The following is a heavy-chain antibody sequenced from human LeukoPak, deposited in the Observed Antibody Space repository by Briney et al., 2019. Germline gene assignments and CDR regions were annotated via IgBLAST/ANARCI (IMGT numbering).Heavy chain of an antibody. Sequence: PSETLSLTCTVSGGSITSSPYHWAWIRQPPGRGPEWIGTVSHSGATQYNPSLTSRVTISVDSSKNQFSLKLSSVTAADTAVYYCARCDRDSIFDYWGQGTLVTVSS. J-gene: IGHJ4*02. CDR3: ARCDRDSIFDY. D-gene: IGHD3-22*01. CDR2: VSHSGAT. V-gene: IGHV4-39*01. CDR1: GGSITSSPYH.